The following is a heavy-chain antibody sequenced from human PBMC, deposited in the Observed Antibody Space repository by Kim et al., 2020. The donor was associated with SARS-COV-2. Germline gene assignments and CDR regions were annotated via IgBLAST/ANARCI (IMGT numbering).Heavy chain of an antibody. J-gene: IGHJ5*02. V-gene: IGHV1-69*04. D-gene: IGHD6-13*01. CDR1: GGTFSSYA. CDR3: ARDSRQQLVQGGWFDP. Sequence: SVKVSCKASGGTFSSYAISWVRQAPGQGLEWMGRIIPILVIANYAQKFQGRVTITADKSTSTAYMELSSLRSEDTAVYYCARDSRQQLVQGGWFDPWGQGTLVTVSS. CDR2: IIPILVIA.